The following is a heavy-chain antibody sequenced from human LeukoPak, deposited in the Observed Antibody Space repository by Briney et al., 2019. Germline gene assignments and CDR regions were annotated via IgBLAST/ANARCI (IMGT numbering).Heavy chain of an antibody. D-gene: IGHD3-22*01. CDR1: GCTFICYV. V-gene: IGHV1-69*13. Sequence: SVKVSCKASGCTFICYVISWVRQAPGQGLDWMGGIIPIFGTANYAQKVQGRVTITADESTSTAYMELSSLRSEDTAVYYCARTTMIVVVDKYYFDYWGQGTLVTVSS. CDR2: IIPIFGTA. CDR3: ARTTMIVVVDKYYFDY. J-gene: IGHJ4*02.